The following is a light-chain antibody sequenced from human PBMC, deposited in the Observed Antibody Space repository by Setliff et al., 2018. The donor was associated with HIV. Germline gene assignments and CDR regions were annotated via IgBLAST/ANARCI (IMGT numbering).Light chain of an antibody. Sequence: ALTQPAPVSGSPGQSITISCTGTSSDVGTYRFVSWYQQHPGKVPKLMIYEVTKRPSGVSNRFSASKSGNTASLTISGLQAEDEADYYCSAYAGVGTVFGTGTKVTVL. V-gene: IGLV2-23*02. J-gene: IGLJ1*01. CDR2: EVT. CDR1: SSDVGTYRF. CDR3: SAYAGVGTV.